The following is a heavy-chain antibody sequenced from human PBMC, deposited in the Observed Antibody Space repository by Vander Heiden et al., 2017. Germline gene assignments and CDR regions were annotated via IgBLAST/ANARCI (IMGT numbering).Heavy chain of an antibody. CDR3: ASSGMGEVAFDI. CDR2: IYHSGST. Sequence: QVQLQESGPGLVKPSETLSLTCAVSGYSISSGYYWGWIRQPPGKGLEWIGSIYHSGSTYYNPSLKSRVTISVDTSKNQFSLKLSSVTAADTAVYYFASSGMGEVAFDIWGQGTMVTVSS. J-gene: IGHJ3*02. D-gene: IGHD3-16*01. V-gene: IGHV4-38-2*01. CDR1: GYSISSGYY.